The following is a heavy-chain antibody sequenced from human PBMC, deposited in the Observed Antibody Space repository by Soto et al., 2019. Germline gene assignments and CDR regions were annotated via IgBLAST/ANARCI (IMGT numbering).Heavy chain of an antibody. CDR2: IWYDGTNQ. D-gene: IGHD6-19*01. Sequence: QVQLVESGGGVVQPGRSLRVSCAASGFSFSNYGMHWVRQAPGKGLDWVAVIWYDGTNQFYADSVKGRFTISRDNSKNKRYLQMSWMRFEDRAVYYCARGVNSRGKMGFDYWGQGTLITAYS. CDR3: ARGVNSRGKMGFDY. V-gene: IGHV3-33*01. J-gene: IGHJ4*01. CDR1: GFSFSNYG.